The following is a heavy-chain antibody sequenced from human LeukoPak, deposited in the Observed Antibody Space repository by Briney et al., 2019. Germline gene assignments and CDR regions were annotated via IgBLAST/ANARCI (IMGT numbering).Heavy chain of an antibody. CDR3: ATSTYCSGGSCYSRTFQY. J-gene: IGHJ4*02. CDR1: GFTFSSYW. CDR2: INSDGSST. Sequence: GGSLRLSCAASGFTFSSYWMHWVRQAPGKGLVWVSRINSDGSSTNYADSVKGRFTISRDNAKNTLYLQMNSLRAEDTAVHYCATSTYCSGGSCYSRTFQYWGQGTLVTVSS. D-gene: IGHD2-15*01. V-gene: IGHV3-74*01.